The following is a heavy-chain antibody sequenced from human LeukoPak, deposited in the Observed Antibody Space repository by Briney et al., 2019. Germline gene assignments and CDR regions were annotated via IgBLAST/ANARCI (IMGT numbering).Heavy chain of an antibody. CDR2: INHSGST. Sequence: PSETLSLTCAVYGGSFSGYYWSWIRQPPGKGLEWIGEINHSGSTNYNPSLKSRVTISVDTSKNQFSLKLSSVTAADTAVYYCAREGHYGSGSYYPNYYYYGMDVWGKGTTVTVSS. CDR1: GGSFSGYY. J-gene: IGHJ6*04. CDR3: AREGHYGSGSYYPNYYYYGMDV. V-gene: IGHV4-34*01. D-gene: IGHD3-10*01.